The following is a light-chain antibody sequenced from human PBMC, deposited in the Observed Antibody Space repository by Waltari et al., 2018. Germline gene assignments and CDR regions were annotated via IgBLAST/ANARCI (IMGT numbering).Light chain of an antibody. J-gene: IGKJ4*01. V-gene: IGKV4-1*01. CDR2: WAS. Sequence: DVVMTQSPDFLAVSLGERATIHCKSSQSLFYSSNNKNYFAWYQQKPGQPPKLLIYWASTRESGVPDRFSGSGSGTDFTLTISSLQAEDVAIYFCQQYYITPLSFGGVTRVEIK. CDR1: QSLFYSSNNKNY. CDR3: QQYYITPLS.